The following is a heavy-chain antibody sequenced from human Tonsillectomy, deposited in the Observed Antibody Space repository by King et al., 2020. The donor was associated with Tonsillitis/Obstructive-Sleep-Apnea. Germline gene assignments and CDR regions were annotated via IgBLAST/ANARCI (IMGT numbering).Heavy chain of an antibody. Sequence: VQLQESGPGLVKPSETLSLTCTVSGGSISSYYWSWIRQPPGKGLEWIGYIYYSGSTNYNPSLKSRVTISVDTSKNQFSLKLSSVTAADTAVYYCARGAPTSGYYYYYMDVWGKGTTVTVSS. CDR2: IYYSGST. V-gene: IGHV4-59*08. D-gene: IGHD3-10*01. J-gene: IGHJ6*03. CDR1: GGSISSYY. CDR3: ARGAPTSGYYYYYMDV.